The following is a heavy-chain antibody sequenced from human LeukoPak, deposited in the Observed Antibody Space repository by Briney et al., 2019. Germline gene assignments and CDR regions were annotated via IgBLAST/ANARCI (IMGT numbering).Heavy chain of an antibody. CDR1: GFTFSSYS. CDR3: ARVFTIFGVDHYAFDI. CDR2: ISSSSSTI. J-gene: IGHJ3*02. V-gene: IGHV3-48*04. Sequence: GSLRLSCAASGFTFSSYSMNWVRQAPEKGLEWVSYISSSSSTIYYADSVKGRFTISRDNAKNSLYLQMNSLRAEDTAVYYCARVFTIFGVDHYAFDIWGQGTMVTVSS. D-gene: IGHD3-3*01.